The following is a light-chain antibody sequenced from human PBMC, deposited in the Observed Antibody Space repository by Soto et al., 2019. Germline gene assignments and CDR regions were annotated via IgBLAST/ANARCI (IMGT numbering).Light chain of an antibody. Sequence: QSVLTQPPSASATPGQRVTMSCSGSSSNIGSNTVNWYQQLPGTAPKLLIYNNNQRPSGVPDRFSGSKSGTSASLAISGLQSEDEADYYCSAWDDSLNGPVFGGGTKLTVL. J-gene: IGLJ2*01. V-gene: IGLV1-44*01. CDR2: NNN. CDR1: SSNIGSNT. CDR3: SAWDDSLNGPV.